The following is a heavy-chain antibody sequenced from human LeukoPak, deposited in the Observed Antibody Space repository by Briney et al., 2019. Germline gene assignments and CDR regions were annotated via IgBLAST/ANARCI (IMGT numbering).Heavy chain of an antibody. CDR3: AKYPASGGYFDY. CDR1: GFTFSTYS. D-gene: IGHD6-13*01. Sequence: GGSLRLSCAASGFTFSTYSMSWVRLAPGKGLELVSGSSGSGANTYYADSVKDRFTISRDNSKNTLYLQMNSLRAEDTAVFYCAKYPASGGYFDYWGQGTLVTVSS. J-gene: IGHJ4*02. V-gene: IGHV3-23*01. CDR2: SSGSGANT.